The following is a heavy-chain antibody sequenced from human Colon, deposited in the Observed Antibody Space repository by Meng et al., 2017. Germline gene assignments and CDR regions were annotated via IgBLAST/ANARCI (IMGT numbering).Heavy chain of an antibody. CDR1: GGSISGDGYY. V-gene: IGHV4-31*11. J-gene: IGHJ5*02. D-gene: IGHD3-10*01. CDR2: VHDSGDT. CDR3: ARDPSNRGAFFDP. Sequence: QVRLKESGPGLVKPSQTLSLTCVVSGGSISGDGYYWSWIRQHPGKGLEWIGYVHDSGDTYYKSSLKSRITISIDTSENQFSLKLKSVTAADTAVYYCARDPSNRGAFFDPWGQGTLVTVSS.